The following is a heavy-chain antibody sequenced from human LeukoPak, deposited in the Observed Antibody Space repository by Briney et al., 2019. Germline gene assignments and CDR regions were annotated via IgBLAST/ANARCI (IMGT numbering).Heavy chain of an antibody. CDR2: INTDGSNT. V-gene: IGHV3-74*01. J-gene: IGHJ4*02. Sequence: PGGSLRLSCAASRFTLSSYWMHWVRQAPGKGLVWVSRINTDGSNTNYADSVKGRFTISRDNAMNTLYLQMTNLRADVTGVYYCASRTGVYWGQGNLVSVSS. D-gene: IGHD1-14*01. CDR1: RFTLSSYW. CDR3: ASRTGVY.